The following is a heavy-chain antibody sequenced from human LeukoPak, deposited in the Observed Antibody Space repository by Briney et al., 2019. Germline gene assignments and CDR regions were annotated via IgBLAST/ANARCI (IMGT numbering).Heavy chain of an antibody. D-gene: IGHD3-10*01. CDR2: IIPILGIA. J-gene: IGHJ4*02. Sequence: SVEVSCKASGGTLSSYAISWVRQAPGQGLEWMGRIIPILGIANYAQKFQGRVTITADKSTSTAYMELSSLRSEDTAVYYCARERLRRENTMVRGVIDYWGQGTLVTVSS. V-gene: IGHV1-69*04. CDR3: ARERLRRENTMVRGVIDY. CDR1: GGTLSSYA.